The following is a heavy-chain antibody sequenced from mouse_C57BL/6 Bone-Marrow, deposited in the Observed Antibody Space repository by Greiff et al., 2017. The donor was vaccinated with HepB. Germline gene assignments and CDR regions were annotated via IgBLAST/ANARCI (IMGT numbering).Heavy chain of an antibody. CDR3: TTSITIRAMDY. CDR2: IDPENGDT. Sequence: VQLQQSGAELVRPGASVKLSCTASGFNIKDDYMHWVKQRPEQGLEWIGWIDPENGDTEYASKFQGKATITADTSSNTAYLQLSSLTSEDTAVYYCTTSITIRAMDYWGQGTSVTVSS. J-gene: IGHJ4*01. V-gene: IGHV14-4*01. CDR1: GFNIKDDY. D-gene: IGHD1-2*01.